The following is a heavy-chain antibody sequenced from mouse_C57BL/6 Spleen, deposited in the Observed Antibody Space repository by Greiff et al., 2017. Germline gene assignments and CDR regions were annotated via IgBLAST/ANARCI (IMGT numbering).Heavy chain of an antibody. Sequence: QVHVKQSGPGLVQPSQSLSITCTVSGFSLTSYGVHWVRQSPGQGLEWLGVIWRGGSTDYNAAFMSRLSITKDNSKSQVFFKMNSQQADDTAIYFCASEDDYGSNYAMDYWGQGTSVTVSS. CDR1: GFSLTSYG. D-gene: IGHD1-1*01. V-gene: IGHV2-5*01. J-gene: IGHJ4*01. CDR3: ASEDDYGSNYAMDY. CDR2: IWRGGST.